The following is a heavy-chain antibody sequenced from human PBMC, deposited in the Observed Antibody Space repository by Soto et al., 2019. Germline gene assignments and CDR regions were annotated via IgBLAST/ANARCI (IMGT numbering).Heavy chain of an antibody. J-gene: IGHJ4*02. CDR1: GFTFSSYS. Sequence: GGSLRLSCAASGFTFSSYSMNWVRQAPGKGLEWVSSISGSSIDIYYADSMKGRFTISRDNAKNSLYLQMNSLRAEDTAVYYCPTHPGDCSSTSCRIFDHWGRRHLVTVS. V-gene: IGHV3-21*01. D-gene: IGHD2-2*01. CDR3: PTHPGDCSSTSCRIFDH. CDR2: ISGSSIDI.